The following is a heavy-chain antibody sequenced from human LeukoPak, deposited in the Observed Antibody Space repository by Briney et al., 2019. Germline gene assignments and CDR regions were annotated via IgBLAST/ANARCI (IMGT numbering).Heavy chain of an antibody. Sequence: ASVKVSCKSSGYTFTSYGISWVRQAPGQGLEWMGWISAYNGNTDYAQSLQGRVTMTIDTSTSTVYMELRSLRSDDTAVYYCARDVGRSYDLDYWGQGTLVTVSS. D-gene: IGHD3-16*01. CDR2: ISAYNGNT. J-gene: IGHJ4*02. CDR3: ARDVGRSYDLDY. V-gene: IGHV1-18*01. CDR1: GYTFTSYG.